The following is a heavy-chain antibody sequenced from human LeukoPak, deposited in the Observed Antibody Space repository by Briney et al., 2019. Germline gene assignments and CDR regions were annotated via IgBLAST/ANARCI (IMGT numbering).Heavy chain of an antibody. V-gene: IGHV3-30*18. J-gene: IGHJ4*02. CDR2: ISYDGSNK. D-gene: IGHD3-22*01. CDR1: GFTFSNYA. CDR3: AKVINSGYYYYFDY. Sequence: GGSLRLSCAASGFTFSNYAMSWVRQAPGKGLEWVAVISYDGSNKYYADSVKGRFTISRDNSKNTMYMQMNSLRAEDTAVYYCAKVINSGYYYYFDYWGQGTLVTVSS.